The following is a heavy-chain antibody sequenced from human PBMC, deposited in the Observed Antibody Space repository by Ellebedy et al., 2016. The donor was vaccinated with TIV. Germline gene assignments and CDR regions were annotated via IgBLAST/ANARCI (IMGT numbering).Heavy chain of an antibody. CDR1: SHSISSGYN. Sequence: SETLSLTXTVSSHSISSGYNWAYNWGWIRQSPEKGLEWIGSGYQNGDTYYNPSLKSRVTISVDTSKNQFSLKLSSVTAADTAVYYCASIGDRSYYYGMDVWGQGTTVTVSS. D-gene: IGHD4-17*01. V-gene: IGHV4-38-2*02. J-gene: IGHJ6*02. CDR2: GYQNGDT. CDR3: ASIGDRSYYYGMDV.